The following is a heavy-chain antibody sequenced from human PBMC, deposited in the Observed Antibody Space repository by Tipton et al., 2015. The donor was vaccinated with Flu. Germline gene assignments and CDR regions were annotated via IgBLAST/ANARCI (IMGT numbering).Heavy chain of an antibody. Sequence: TLSLTCTVSGGSFSSYYWSWIRQPPGKRLEWIDYIFHSESTHYNPSLESRVTISVGTSKSQFSLRQSSVTAADTAVYYCARMAVASGSFYIDSWGQGTLVTVSS. J-gene: IGHJ4*02. CDR3: ARMAVASGSFYIDS. CDR1: GGSFSSYY. V-gene: IGHV4-59*08. D-gene: IGHD6-13*01. CDR2: IFHSEST.